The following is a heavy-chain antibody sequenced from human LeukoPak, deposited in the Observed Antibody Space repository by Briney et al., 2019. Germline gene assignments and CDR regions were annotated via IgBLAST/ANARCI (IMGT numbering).Heavy chain of an antibody. Sequence: SETLSLTCTVSGGSISSYYWSWIRQPPGKGLEWIGYIYYSGSTNYNPPLKSRVTISVDTSKNQFSLKLSSVTAADTAVYYCARAPLNWKGAFDIWGQGTMVTVSS. V-gene: IGHV4-59*01. J-gene: IGHJ3*02. CDR1: GGSISSYY. CDR3: ARAPLNWKGAFDI. CDR2: IYYSGST. D-gene: IGHD1-20*01.